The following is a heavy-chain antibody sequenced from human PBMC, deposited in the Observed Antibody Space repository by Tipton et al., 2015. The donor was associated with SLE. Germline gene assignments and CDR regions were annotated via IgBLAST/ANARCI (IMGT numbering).Heavy chain of an antibody. CDR2: FSGSGGSI. CDR1: GFTFNNYA. V-gene: IGHV3-23*01. Sequence: SLRLSCAASGFTFNNYAMSWVRQAPGKGLEWVSSFSGSGGSIYYAGSVKGRFTISRDNSKNTLFLQMNSLRAEDTAVYYCARDSWTYGSGSYPMDVWGKGTTVSVSS. CDR3: ARDSWTYGSGSYPMDV. J-gene: IGHJ6*03. D-gene: IGHD3-10*01.